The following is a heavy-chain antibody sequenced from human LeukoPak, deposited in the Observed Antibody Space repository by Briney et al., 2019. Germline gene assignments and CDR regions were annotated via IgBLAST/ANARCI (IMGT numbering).Heavy chain of an antibody. CDR3: ARGRMAGTYVFDS. Sequence: ASVKVSCKASEYIFTGYYMHWVRQAPGQGLEWMGRINPNNGATNYAQKFQGRVTITGDTSINTAYMELSSLRSDDTAVYYCARGRMAGTYVFDSWGQGTLVTVSS. V-gene: IGHV1-2*06. D-gene: IGHD6-19*01. J-gene: IGHJ4*02. CDR1: EYIFTGYY. CDR2: INPNNGAT.